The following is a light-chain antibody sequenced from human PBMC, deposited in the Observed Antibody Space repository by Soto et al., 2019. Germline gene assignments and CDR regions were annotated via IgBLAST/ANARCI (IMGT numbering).Light chain of an antibody. CDR1: QTVNNY. Sequence: EIVLKQSPGTLSLSPGERDTLSCRTSQTVNNYLAWYKQKPGQAPRLVIYDASNRATGIPARCSGSGAGTDFTLTSSSREPEESAVKYRQQRGSWPWLTFGGGTRVEIK. CDR2: DAS. V-gene: IGKV3-11*01. J-gene: IGKJ4*01. CDR3: QQRGSWPWLT.